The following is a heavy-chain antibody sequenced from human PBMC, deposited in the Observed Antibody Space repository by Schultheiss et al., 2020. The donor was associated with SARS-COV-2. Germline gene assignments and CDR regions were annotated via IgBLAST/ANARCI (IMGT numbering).Heavy chain of an antibody. CDR2: IYYSGST. V-gene: IGHV4-59*01. Sequence: SETLSLTCTVSGGSISSYYWSWIRQPPGKGLEWIGYIYYSGSTNYNPSLKSRVTISVDTSKNQFSLKLSSVTAADTAVYYCARGRDGYIVSDWYFDLWGRGTLVTVSS. CDR3: ARGRDGYIVSDWYFDL. D-gene: IGHD5-24*01. CDR1: GGSISSYY. J-gene: IGHJ2*01.